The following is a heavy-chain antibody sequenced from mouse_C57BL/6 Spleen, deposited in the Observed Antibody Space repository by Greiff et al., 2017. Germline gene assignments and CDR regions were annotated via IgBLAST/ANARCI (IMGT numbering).Heavy chain of an antibody. CDR3: AAVENDFGY. Sequence: QVQLQQPGAELVMPGASVKLSCKASGYTFTSYWMHWVQQRPGQGLEWIGEIDPSDSYTNYNQKFKGKSTLTVNKSTSTAYMQLSSLTSEDSAVYYCAAVENDFGYGGHGTTLTVSS. J-gene: IGHJ2*01. D-gene: IGHD1-1*01. CDR1: GYTFTSYW. CDR2: IDPSDSYT. V-gene: IGHV1-69*01.